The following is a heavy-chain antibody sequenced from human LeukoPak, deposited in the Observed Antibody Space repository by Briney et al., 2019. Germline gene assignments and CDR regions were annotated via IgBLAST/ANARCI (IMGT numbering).Heavy chain of an antibody. J-gene: IGHJ4*02. Sequence: SETLSLTCTVSGGSISSSSYYWGWIRQPPGKGLEWIGSIYYSGSTYYNPSLKSRVTISVDTSKNQFSLKLSSVTAADTAVYYCARVGEAAGTLDYWGQGTLVTVSS. CDR3: ARVGEAAGTLDY. CDR2: IYYSGST. D-gene: IGHD6-13*01. V-gene: IGHV4-39*07. CDR1: GGSISSSSYY.